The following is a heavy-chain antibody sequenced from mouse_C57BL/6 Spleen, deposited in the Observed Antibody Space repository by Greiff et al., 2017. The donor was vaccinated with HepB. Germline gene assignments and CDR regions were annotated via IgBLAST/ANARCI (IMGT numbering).Heavy chain of an antibody. D-gene: IGHD2-1*01. CDR1: GYTFTSYW. J-gene: IGHJ1*03. CDR3: ARRGNYDWYFDV. V-gene: IGHV1-61*01. CDR2: IYPSDSET. Sequence: QVQLQQPGAELVRPGSSVKLSCKASGYTFTSYWMDWVKQRPGQGLEWIGNIYPSDSETHYNQKFKDKATLTVDKSSSTTYMQLSSLTSEDSAVYYWARRGNYDWYFDVWGTGTTVTVSS.